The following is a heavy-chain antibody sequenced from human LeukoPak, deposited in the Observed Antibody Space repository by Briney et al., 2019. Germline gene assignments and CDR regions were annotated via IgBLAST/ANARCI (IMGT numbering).Heavy chain of an antibody. CDR3: ARGATDADSSGHYAHFDH. J-gene: IGHJ4*02. D-gene: IGHD3-3*01. CDR1: GFSFSTYA. CDR2: ISNDGHNT. Sequence: QSGGSLRLSCAASGFSFSTYAMHWIRQAPGKGLQFVATISNDGHNTFYANSVKGRFSISRDNSKKTVYLQMGSLRADDMGVYYCARGATDADSSGHYAHFDHWGQGTLVTVSS. V-gene: IGHV3-64*01.